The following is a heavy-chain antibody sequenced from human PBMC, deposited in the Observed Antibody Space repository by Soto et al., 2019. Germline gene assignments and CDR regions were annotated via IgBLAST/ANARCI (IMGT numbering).Heavy chain of an antibody. V-gene: IGHV3-48*02. Sequence: GGPLRLRCAASGVTCGSYSMNWVRQAPGKGLEWVSYISSSSSTIYYADSVKGRFTISRDNAKNSLYLQMNSLRDEDTAVYYCARQYDFWSGYYTYYYYGMDVWGQGTTVTVSS. D-gene: IGHD3-3*01. CDR3: ARQYDFWSGYYTYYYYGMDV. J-gene: IGHJ6*02. CDR2: ISSSSSTI. CDR1: GVTCGSYS.